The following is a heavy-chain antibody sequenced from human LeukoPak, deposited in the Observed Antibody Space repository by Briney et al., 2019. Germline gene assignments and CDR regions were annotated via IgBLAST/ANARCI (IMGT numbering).Heavy chain of an antibody. CDR3: ARDSGDHYSSSSDY. CDR2: ISSSSSYI. Sequence: GGSLRLSCAASGFTFSSYSMNWVCQAPGKGLEWVSSISSSSSYIYYADSVKGRFTISRDNAKNSLYLQMNSLRAEDTAVYYCARDSGDHYSSSSDYWGQGTLVTVSS. J-gene: IGHJ4*02. V-gene: IGHV3-21*01. D-gene: IGHD6-6*01. CDR1: GFTFSSYS.